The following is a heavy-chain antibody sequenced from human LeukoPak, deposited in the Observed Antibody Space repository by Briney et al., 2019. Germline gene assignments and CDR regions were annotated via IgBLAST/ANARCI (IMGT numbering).Heavy chain of an antibody. CDR1: AFSFIIYG. Sequence: PGRSMRLSCAASAFSFIIYGMHWVRQVPGKGLGWVAVISSDGSNKYYADSVKGRFTIARDNSKNKLYLQMNSLRAEDTAVYYCAKGRRGYGDSPNLYCDLWGRGTLVSVSS. V-gene: IGHV3-30*18. CDR3: AKGRRGYGDSPNLYCDL. D-gene: IGHD4-17*01. J-gene: IGHJ2*01. CDR2: ISSDGSNK.